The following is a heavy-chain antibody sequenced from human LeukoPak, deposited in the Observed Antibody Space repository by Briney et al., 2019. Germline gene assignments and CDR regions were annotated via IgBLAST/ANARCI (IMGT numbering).Heavy chain of an antibody. CDR3: ARLGAGHIVATSPGVGRHDY. CDR2: INPNNCGT. V-gene: IGHV1-2*02. J-gene: IGHJ4*02. D-gene: IGHD5-12*01. CDR1: VYTFTDYY. Sequence: SVNVSCMSTVYTFTDYYMHWVRQAPAQGLEGMGWINPNNCGTNYAQKFQRRVTMTRATSISSAYMELSTLRSDDTAVYYCARLGAGHIVATSPGVGRHDYWGQGTLVTVSS.